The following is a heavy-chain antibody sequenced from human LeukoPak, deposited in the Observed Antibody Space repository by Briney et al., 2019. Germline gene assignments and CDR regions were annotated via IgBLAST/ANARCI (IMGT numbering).Heavy chain of an antibody. J-gene: IGHJ4*02. D-gene: IGHD3-10*01. CDR2: IYYSGST. CDR3: ARVWFGELFVFDY. Sequence: SETLSLTCTVSGGSISSYYWSWIRQPPGKGLEWIGYIYYSGSTNYNPSLKSRVTISVDTSKNQFSLKLSSVTAADTAVYYCARVWFGELFVFDYWGQGTLVTVSS. CDR1: GGSISSYY. V-gene: IGHV4-59*01.